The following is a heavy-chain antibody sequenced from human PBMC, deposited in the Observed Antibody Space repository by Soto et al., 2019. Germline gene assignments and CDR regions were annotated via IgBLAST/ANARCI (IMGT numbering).Heavy chain of an antibody. Sequence: PSETLSLTCAVSGGSISSGGYSWSWILQPPGKGLEWIGYIYHSGSTYYNPSLKSRVTISVDRSKNQFSLKLSSVTAADTAVYYCARSSSSDWFDPWGQGTLVTVSS. CDR2: IYHSGST. CDR3: ARSSSSDWFDP. D-gene: IGHD6-6*01. V-gene: IGHV4-30-2*01. CDR1: GGSISSGGYS. J-gene: IGHJ5*02.